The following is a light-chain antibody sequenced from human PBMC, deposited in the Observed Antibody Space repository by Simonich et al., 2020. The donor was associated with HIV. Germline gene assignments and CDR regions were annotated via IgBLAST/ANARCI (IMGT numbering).Light chain of an antibody. J-gene: IGKJ1*01. Sequence: DIVMTQSPDSLAASLGERATINCKSSRNILYSSNNKNYLAWYQQKPGQPPKLLIYWASTRESGVPDRFSASGSGTDFTLTISSLQAEDVAVYSCQQYYSTPPTFGQGTKVEIK. V-gene: IGKV4-1*01. CDR2: WAS. CDR3: QQYYSTPPT. CDR1: RNILYSSNNKNY.